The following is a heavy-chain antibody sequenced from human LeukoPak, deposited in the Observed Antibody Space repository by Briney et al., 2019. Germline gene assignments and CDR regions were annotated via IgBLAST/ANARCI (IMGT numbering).Heavy chain of an antibody. CDR1: GYTLTEIS. Sequence: GASETVSCKVSGYTLTEISMHWVRQAPGQGLEWMGGFNPEDVETIYARSFQGRLTVTEDTSTDTAYMELSSLRAEDTAMYYCATEIVGYGDVHYFDSWGQGTLVTLST. CDR3: ATEIVGYGDVHYFDS. V-gene: IGHV1-24*01. J-gene: IGHJ4*02. D-gene: IGHD4-17*01. CDR2: FNPEDVET.